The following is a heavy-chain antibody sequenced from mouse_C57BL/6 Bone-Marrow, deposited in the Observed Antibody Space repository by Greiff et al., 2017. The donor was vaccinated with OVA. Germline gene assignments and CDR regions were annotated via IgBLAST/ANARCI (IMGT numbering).Heavy chain of an antibody. CDR2: IYPRSGNT. CDR3: ARNSYYYGSSEGDY. V-gene: IGHV1-81*01. D-gene: IGHD1-1*01. J-gene: IGHJ2*01. Sequence: VQGVESGAELARPGASVKLSCKASGYTFTSYGISWVKQRTGQGLEWIGEIYPRSGNTYYNEKFKGKATLTADKSSSTAYMELRSLTSEDSAVYFCARNSYYYGSSEGDYWGQGTTLTVSS. CDR1: GYTFTSYG.